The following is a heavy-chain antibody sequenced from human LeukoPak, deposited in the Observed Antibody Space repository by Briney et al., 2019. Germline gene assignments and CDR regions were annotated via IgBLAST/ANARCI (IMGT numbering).Heavy chain of an antibody. J-gene: IGHJ5*02. CDR1: GGSTTASSHY. D-gene: IGHD2-21*01. Sequence: SETLSLSPSVSGGSTTASSHYWAWVRHPPGKGLEWIGSVYYTGSITYNTPPKRRVTISVDTSKNGLFLTLSSVTAAHTAFYYCARRDYIAWFDPWGQGILVTVSP. CDR3: ARRDYIAWFDP. CDR2: VYYTGSI. V-gene: IGHV4-39*01.